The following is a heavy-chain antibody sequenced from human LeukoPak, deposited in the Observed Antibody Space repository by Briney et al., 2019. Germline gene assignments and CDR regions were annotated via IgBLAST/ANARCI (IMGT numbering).Heavy chain of an antibody. CDR2: IIPIFGTA. V-gene: IGHV1-69*13. J-gene: IGHJ4*02. CDR3: ASIAAAGTLDY. CDR1: GYTFTGSY. Sequence: SVKVSCKASGYTFTGSYIHWVRQAPGQGLEWMGGIIPIFGTANYAQKFQGRVTITADESTSTAYMELSSLRSEDTAVYYCASIAAAGTLDYWAREPWSPSPQ. D-gene: IGHD6-13*01.